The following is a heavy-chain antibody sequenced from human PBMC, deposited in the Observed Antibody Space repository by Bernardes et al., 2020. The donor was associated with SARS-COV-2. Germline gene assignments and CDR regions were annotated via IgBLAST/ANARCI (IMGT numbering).Heavy chain of an antibody. CDR1: GGSISSSSYY. J-gene: IGHJ6*02. Sequence: SEHLSLTCTVSGGSISSSSYYWGWLRQPPGKGLEWIGSIYYSGSTYYNPSLKSRVTISVDTSKNQFSLKLSSVTAADTAVYYCARRDRLLWFGEGNYYYYGMDVWGQGTTVTVSS. CDR3: ARRDRLLWFGEGNYYYYGMDV. V-gene: IGHV4-39*01. D-gene: IGHD3-10*01. CDR2: IYYSGST.